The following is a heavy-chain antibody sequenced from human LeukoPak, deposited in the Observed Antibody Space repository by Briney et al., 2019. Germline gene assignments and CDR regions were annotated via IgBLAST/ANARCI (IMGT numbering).Heavy chain of an antibody. CDR3: ARARSYRHQLNALNYWFDP. CDR2: MNPDSGNT. V-gene: IGHV1-8*02. J-gene: IGHJ5*02. CDR1: GYTFTDYD. D-gene: IGHD5-24*01. Sequence: ASVKVSCKSSGYTFTDYDINWVRQAAGQGLEWMGWMNPDSGNTGYAQKFQGRVTMTRDTSTNTAYMELTSLRSEDTAVYYCARARSYRHQLNALNYWFDPWGQGTLVTVSS.